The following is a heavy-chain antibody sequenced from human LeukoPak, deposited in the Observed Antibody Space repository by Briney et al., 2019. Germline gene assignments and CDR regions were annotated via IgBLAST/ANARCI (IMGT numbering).Heavy chain of an antibody. D-gene: IGHD7-27*01. J-gene: IGHJ4*02. CDR2: INHSGGT. CDR1: GGSFSSYY. CDR3: AMNWGTGRTLDY. V-gene: IGHV4-34*01. Sequence: SETLSLTCAVYGGSFSSYYWSWIRQPPGKGLEWIGEINHSGGTNYNPSLKSRVTISVATSKNQFSLKVRSVTAADTAVYYCAMNWGTGRTLDYWGQGTLVTVSS.